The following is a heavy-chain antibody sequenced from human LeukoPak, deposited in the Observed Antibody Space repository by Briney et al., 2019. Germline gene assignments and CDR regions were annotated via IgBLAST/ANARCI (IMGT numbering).Heavy chain of an antibody. CDR3: ARDMPIGYCSSTSCDIAAAGTNAFDI. D-gene: IGHD2-2*01. V-gene: IGHV4-4*07. Sequence: PSETLSLTCTVSGGSISSYYWSWIRQPAGKGLEWIGRIYTSGSTNYNPSLKSRVTMSVDTSKNQFSLKLSSVTAADTAVYYCARDMPIGYCSSTSCDIAAAGTNAFDIWGQGTMVTVSS. CDR1: GGSISSYY. CDR2: IYTSGST. J-gene: IGHJ3*02.